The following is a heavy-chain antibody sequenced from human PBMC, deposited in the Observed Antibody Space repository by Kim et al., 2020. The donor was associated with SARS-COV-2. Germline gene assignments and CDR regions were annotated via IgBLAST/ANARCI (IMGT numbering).Heavy chain of an antibody. D-gene: IGHD2-2*01. CDR3: ARGNYQESVSLSDYYNGMDV. J-gene: IGHJ6*02. CDR2: IPYNGRNK. Sequence: GGSLRLSCAASGLSFDSSAMNWVRQAPGKGLEWVSVIPYNGRNKDYADSVKGRFAISRDNSKRTLYLQMNSLRVEDTAVYYCARGNYQESVSLSDYYNGMDVWGQGTTVSVSS. CDR1: GLSFDSSA. V-gene: IGHV3-30*09.